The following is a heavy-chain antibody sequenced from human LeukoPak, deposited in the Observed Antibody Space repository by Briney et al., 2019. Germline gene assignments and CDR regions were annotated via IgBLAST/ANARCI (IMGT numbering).Heavy chain of an antibody. Sequence: GGSLRLSCAASGFTFSSYGMHWVRQAPGRGLEWVAVISYDGSNKYYADSVKGRFTISRDNSKNTLYLQMNSLRAEDTAVCYCAKVGIQASFDYWGQGTLVTVSS. V-gene: IGHV3-30*18. J-gene: IGHJ4*02. CDR2: ISYDGSNK. D-gene: IGHD6-13*01. CDR3: AKVGIQASFDY. CDR1: GFTFSSYG.